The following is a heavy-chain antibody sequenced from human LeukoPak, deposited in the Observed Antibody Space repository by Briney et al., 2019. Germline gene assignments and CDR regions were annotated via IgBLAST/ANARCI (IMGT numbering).Heavy chain of an antibody. D-gene: IGHD6-19*01. CDR3: AKDKVAVAGYYFDY. CDR2: ISSSGSDT. J-gene: IGHJ4*02. V-gene: IGHV3-23*01. Sequence: GGSLRLSCTASGFTFGDYAMTWVRQAPGKGLEWVAGISSSGSDTYYADSVKGRFTISRDNSKNTLYLQMNSLRAEDTAVYYCAKDKVAVAGYYFDYWGQGTLVTVSS. CDR1: GFTFGDYA.